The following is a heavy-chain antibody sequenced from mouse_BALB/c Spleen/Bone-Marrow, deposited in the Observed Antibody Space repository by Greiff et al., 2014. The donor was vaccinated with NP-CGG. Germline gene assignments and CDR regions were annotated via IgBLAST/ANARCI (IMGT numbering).Heavy chain of an antibody. CDR3: ASPFTTVVATVFAY. CDR2: IGVGGTYT. CDR1: GFTFSGFG. Sequence: EVKLVESGGDLVKPGGSLKLSCAASGFTFSGFGMSWVRQSPDKRLEWVATIGVGGTYTYYPDSVKGRFTISRDNAKNTLYLRMSSLKSEDTAMYYCASPFTTVVATVFAYWGQGTLVTVSA. V-gene: IGHV5-6*01. D-gene: IGHD1-1*01. J-gene: IGHJ3*01.